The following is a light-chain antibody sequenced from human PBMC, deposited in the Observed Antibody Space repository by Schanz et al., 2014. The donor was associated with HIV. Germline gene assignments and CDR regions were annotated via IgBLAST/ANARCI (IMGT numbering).Light chain of an antibody. V-gene: IGLV2-11*01. CDR1: SSDVGNYNY. CDR3: CSYAGRYTFYV. J-gene: IGLJ1*01. CDR2: DVT. Sequence: QSALTQPPSASGSPGQSVTISCTGTSSDVGNYNYVSWYQQYPGKAPKLIIYDVTKRPSGVPDRFSGSKSGNTASLTISGLQAEDEADYYCCSYAGRYTFYVFGTGTKVTVL.